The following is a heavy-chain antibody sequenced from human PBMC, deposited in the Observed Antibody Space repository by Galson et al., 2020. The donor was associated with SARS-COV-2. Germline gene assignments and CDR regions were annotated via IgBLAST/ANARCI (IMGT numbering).Heavy chain of an antibody. CDR3: ARDATVPYNWFDP. CDR2: IWYDGSNK. D-gene: IGHD4-4*01. CDR1: GFTFSSYG. V-gene: IGHV3-33*01. Sequence: GESLKISCAASGFTFSSYGMHWVRQAPGKGLEWVAVIWYDGSNKYYADSVKGRFTIPRDNSKNTLYLQMNSLRAEDTAVYYCARDATVPYNWFDPWGQGTLVTVSS. J-gene: IGHJ5*02.